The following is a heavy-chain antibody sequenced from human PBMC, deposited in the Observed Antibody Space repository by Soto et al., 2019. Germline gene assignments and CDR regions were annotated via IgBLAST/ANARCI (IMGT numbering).Heavy chain of an antibody. CDR1: GYTFTDYF. Sequence: AAVKPSCKARGYTFTDYFIYWVRQAPGQGLERMGRIKPNRGDTNSGQRFQGRVTMTRDTSTSTAYMELSRLRSDDTAVYYWATSRSDRIAYY. CDR2: IKPNRGDT. CDR3: ATSRSDRIAYY. J-gene: IGHJ6*03. D-gene: IGHD3-22*01. V-gene: IGHV1-2*06.